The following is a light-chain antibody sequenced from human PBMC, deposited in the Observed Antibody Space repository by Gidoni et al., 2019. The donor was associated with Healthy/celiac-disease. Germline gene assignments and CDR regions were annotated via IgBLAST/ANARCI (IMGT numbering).Light chain of an antibody. Sequence: LATRSLSPGERATLPCRASQSVSSYLAWYQLKPGQAPRLLIYDASNRATGIPARFSGSGSGTDFTLTISSLEPEDFAVYYCQQRSNWPITFGQGTRLEIK. J-gene: IGKJ5*01. CDR2: DAS. V-gene: IGKV3-11*01. CDR1: QSVSSY. CDR3: QQRSNWPIT.